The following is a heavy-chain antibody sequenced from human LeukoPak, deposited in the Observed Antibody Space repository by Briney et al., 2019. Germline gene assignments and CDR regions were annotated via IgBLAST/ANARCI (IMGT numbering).Heavy chain of an antibody. J-gene: IGHJ6*02. D-gene: IGHD3-3*01. CDR1: GYTFTGYY. V-gene: IGHV1-2*02. CDR2: INPNSGGT. CDR3: ARVSGVVFRGMDV. Sequence: ASVKVSCKASGYTFTGYYMHWVRQAPGQGLEWMGWINPNSGGTNYAQKFQGRVTMTRDTSISTAYMELSRLRSDDTAVYYCARVSGVVFRGMDVWGQGTTVTVS.